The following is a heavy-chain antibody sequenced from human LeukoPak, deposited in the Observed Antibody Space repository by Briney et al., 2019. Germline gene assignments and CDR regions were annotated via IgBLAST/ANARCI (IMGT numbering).Heavy chain of an antibody. CDR2: ISSSSSYI. CDR3: ARDRVLRLYYYYGMDV. V-gene: IGHV3-21*01. J-gene: IGHJ6*02. D-gene: IGHD2/OR15-2a*01. CDR1: GFTFSSYA. Sequence: PGGSLRLSCAASGFTFSSYAMQWVRQAPGKGLEWVSSISSSSSYIYYADSVKGRFTISRDNAKNSLYLQMNSLRAEDTAVYYCARDRVLRLYYYYGMDVWGQGTTVTVSS.